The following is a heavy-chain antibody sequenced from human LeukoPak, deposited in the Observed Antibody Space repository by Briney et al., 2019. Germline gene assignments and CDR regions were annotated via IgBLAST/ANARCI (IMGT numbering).Heavy chain of an antibody. CDR2: IYHSGGT. Sequence: SETLSLTCAISGGSISSGGYSWSWIRQPPGKGLEWIGYIYHSGGTYYNPSLKSRVTISVDRSKNQFSLKLSSVTAADTAVYSGARGTGTTPWFDPWGQGTLVTVSS. D-gene: IGHD1-7*01. CDR1: GGSISSGGYS. V-gene: IGHV4-30-2*01. CDR3: ARGTGTTPWFDP. J-gene: IGHJ5*02.